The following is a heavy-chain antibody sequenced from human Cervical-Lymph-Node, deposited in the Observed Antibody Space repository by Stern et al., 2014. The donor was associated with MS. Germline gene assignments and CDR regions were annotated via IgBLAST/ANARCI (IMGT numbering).Heavy chain of an antibody. V-gene: IGHV4-59*01. Sequence: QVQLVESGPGLVKPSETLSLTCTVSGGSMSSYYWSWIRQPPGKGLEWLGYIFYSGHTNYNPSLQSRVTISIDTSKNHFYLRLTSVTAADTAMYYCARHDYYNYLYGMDVWGQGTTVIVSS. CDR2: IFYSGHT. CDR1: GGSMSSYY. D-gene: IGHD3-16*01. CDR3: ARHDYYNYLYGMDV. J-gene: IGHJ6*02.